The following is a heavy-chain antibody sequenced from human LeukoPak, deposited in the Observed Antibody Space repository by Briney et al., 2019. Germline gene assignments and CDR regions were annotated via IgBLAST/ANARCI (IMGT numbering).Heavy chain of an antibody. CDR1: GGSIISNNFY. V-gene: IGHV4-61*02. CDR3: AGGWGSTSSNYFDP. D-gene: IGHD2/OR15-2a*01. CDR2: IYGSGST. J-gene: IGHJ5*02. Sequence: SETLSLTCTVSGGSIISNNFYWSWIRQPAGKGLEWIGRIYGSGSTNYSPSLRSRVTISMDTSKNQFSLNLNSVTAADTAVYFCAGGWGSTSSNYFDPWGQGTLVTVSS.